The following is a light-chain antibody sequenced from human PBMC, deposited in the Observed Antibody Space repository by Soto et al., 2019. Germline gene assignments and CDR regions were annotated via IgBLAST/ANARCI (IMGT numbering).Light chain of an antibody. CDR3: QHNHSWPQWT. V-gene: IGKV3-15*01. J-gene: IGKJ1*01. CDR2: GAS. CDR1: QSVSSN. Sequence: EIVMTQSPATLSVSPGERATLSCRASQSVSSNLAWYQQKPGQAPRLLIYGASTRATGIPTRFSGSGSGTEFTITISILQSDYFTVYYCQHNHSWPQWTFGQGTKVEIK.